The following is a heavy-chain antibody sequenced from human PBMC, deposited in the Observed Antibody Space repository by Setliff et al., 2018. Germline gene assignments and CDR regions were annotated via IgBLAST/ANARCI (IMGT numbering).Heavy chain of an antibody. CDR3: ARPYYDFWSGSLYDY. CDR1: GFTFSSYA. Sequence: GSLRLSCAASGFTFSSYAMSWVRQAPGKGLEWVSYISSSSSSIYYADSVKGRFTISRDNAKNSLYLQMNSLRAEDTAVYYCARPYYDFWSGSLYDYWGQGTLVTVSS. V-gene: IGHV3-48*01. J-gene: IGHJ4*02. D-gene: IGHD3-3*01. CDR2: ISSSSSSI.